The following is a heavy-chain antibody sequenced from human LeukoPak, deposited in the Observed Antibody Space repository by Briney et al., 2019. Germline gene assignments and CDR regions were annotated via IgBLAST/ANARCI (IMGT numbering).Heavy chain of an antibody. CDR1: GFTFSSYS. V-gene: IGHV3-21*01. J-gene: IGHJ6*03. D-gene: IGHD1-1*01. CDR2: ISSSGSYI. CDR3: ARARVRRGADPYYYYYMDV. Sequence: GGSLRLSCAASGFTFSSYSMNWVRQAPGKGLEWVSSISSSGSYIYYADSVKGRFTISRDNAKNSLYLQMNSLRAEDTAVYYCARARVRRGADPYYYYYMDVWGKGTTVTVSS.